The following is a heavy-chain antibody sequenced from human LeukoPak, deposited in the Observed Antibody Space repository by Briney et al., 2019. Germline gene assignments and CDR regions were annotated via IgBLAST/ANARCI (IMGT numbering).Heavy chain of an antibody. CDR1: GFTVRSSY. CDR2: IYCGGST. D-gene: IGHD3-16*02. V-gene: IGHV3-53*01. J-gene: IGHJ4*02. Sequence: GGSLRLSCAASGFTVRSSYMSWVRQAPARGLEWVSVIYCGGSTYYADSVKGRFTISRGNSKNTLYLQMSSQRAEDTAVYYCARGPGTIYDYVWGSYRQTPYYFDYWGQGTLVTVSS. CDR3: ARGPGTIYDYVWGSYRQTPYYFDY.